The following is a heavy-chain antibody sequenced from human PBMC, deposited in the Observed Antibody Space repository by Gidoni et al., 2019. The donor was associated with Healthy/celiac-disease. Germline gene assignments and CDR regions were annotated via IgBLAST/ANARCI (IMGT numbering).Heavy chain of an antibody. CDR2: IIPILGRA. Sequence: QVQLVQSGAEVKKPGSSVKVSCKASGGTFSSYAISWVRPAPGQGLEWMGGIIPILGRANYAHKCQGRVTMTADESTSTAYIELSSLRSEDPAWYYCARGGYDYGGNFDYWGQGTLVTVSS. J-gene: IGHJ4*02. CDR1: GGTFSSYA. V-gene: IGHV1-69*01. D-gene: IGHD4-17*01. CDR3: ARGGYDYGGNFDY.